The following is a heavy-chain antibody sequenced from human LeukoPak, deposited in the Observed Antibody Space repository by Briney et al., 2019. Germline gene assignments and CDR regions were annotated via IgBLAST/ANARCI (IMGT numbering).Heavy chain of an antibody. Sequence: GGTLRLSCAASGFTFSNYGMAWVRQAPGKGLEWVSGIISRGLTHYADSVKGRFTISRDNSRNTLYLQMNSLRAEDTAVYYCAKRLAAAGSYYQYYYMDVWGKGTTVTISS. J-gene: IGHJ6*03. V-gene: IGHV3-23*01. D-gene: IGHD6-13*01. CDR2: IISRGLT. CDR3: AKRLAAAGSYYQYYYMDV. CDR1: GFTFSNYG.